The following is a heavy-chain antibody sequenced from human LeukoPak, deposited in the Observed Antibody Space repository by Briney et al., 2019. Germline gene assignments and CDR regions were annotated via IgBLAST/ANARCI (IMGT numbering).Heavy chain of an antibody. CDR2: IYDSGTT. J-gene: IGHJ3*02. Sequence: SETLSLTCTVSGGSFGNYYWSWIRQPPGKGLEWIGYIYDSGTTNYNPSLKSRVTISVDTSKNQFSLKLSSVTAADTAVYYCARDFSAAFDIWGQGTMVAVSS. D-gene: IGHD2/OR15-2a*01. CDR1: GGSFGNYY. CDR3: ARDFSAAFDI. V-gene: IGHV4-59*01.